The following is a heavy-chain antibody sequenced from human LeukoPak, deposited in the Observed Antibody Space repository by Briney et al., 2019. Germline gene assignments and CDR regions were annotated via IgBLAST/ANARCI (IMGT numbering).Heavy chain of an antibody. CDR2: MNPNSGNT. V-gene: IGHV1-8*01. CDR1: GYTFTSYD. CDR3: ARAIFAVVNLDY. D-gene: IGHD3-3*01. J-gene: IGHJ4*02. Sequence: ASVKVSCKASGYTFTSYDINWVRQATGQGLEWMGWMNPNSGNTGYAQNFQGRATMTRNTSISTAYMELSSLRSEDTAVYYCARAIFAVVNLDYWGQGTLVTVSS.